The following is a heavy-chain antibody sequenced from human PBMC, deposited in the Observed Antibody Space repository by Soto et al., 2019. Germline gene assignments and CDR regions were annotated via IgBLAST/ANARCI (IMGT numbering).Heavy chain of an antibody. CDR3: ARARGIAARPFVHYYYYMDV. Sequence: QVQLQESGPGLVKPSETLSLTCTVSGGSMSSYYWSWIRQPPGKGLEWIGYIYYSGSTNYNPSLKSRVTISVDTSKNQFSLKLSSVTAADTAVYYCARARGIAARPFVHYYYYMDVWGKGTTVTVSS. J-gene: IGHJ6*03. V-gene: IGHV4-59*01. CDR1: GGSMSSYY. CDR2: IYYSGST. D-gene: IGHD6-6*01.